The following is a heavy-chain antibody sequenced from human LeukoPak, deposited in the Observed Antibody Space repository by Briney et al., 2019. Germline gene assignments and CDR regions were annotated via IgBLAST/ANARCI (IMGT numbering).Heavy chain of an antibody. CDR1: GFPFGASA. CDR3: ATVKYDYGDPVGWFDP. Sequence: GGSLRLSCAASGFPFGASAMTWVRQAPGKGLEWVSHILSTGTTYYADSVRGRFTISRDNSKNTLYLLMTSLRADDTAVYYCATVKYDYGDPVGWFDPWGQGTLVTVSS. CDR2: ILSTGTT. D-gene: IGHD4-17*01. J-gene: IGHJ5*02. V-gene: IGHV3-23*01.